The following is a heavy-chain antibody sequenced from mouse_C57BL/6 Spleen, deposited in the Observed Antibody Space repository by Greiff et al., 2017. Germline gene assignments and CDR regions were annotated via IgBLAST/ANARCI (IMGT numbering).Heavy chain of an antibody. D-gene: IGHD1-1*01. V-gene: IGHV1-64*01. CDR2: LNPNSGST. J-gene: IGHJ1*03. CDR3: ASPTVVAPVGFDV. CDR1: GYTFTSYW. Sequence: QVQLQQPGAELVKPGASVKLSCKASGYTFTSYWMHWVKQRPGQGLEWIGMLNPNSGSTNYNEKFKSKATLTVDKSSSTAYMQLSSLTSEDSAVYYCASPTVVAPVGFDVWGTGTTVTVSA.